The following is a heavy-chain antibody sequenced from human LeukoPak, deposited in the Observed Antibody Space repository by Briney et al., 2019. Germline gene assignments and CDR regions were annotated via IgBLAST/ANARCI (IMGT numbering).Heavy chain of an antibody. J-gene: IGHJ5*02. CDR1: GFTFNTYW. CDR3: TRRVSATRWFDP. CDR2: IYQDGSEK. V-gene: IGHV3-7*01. D-gene: IGHD2-15*01. Sequence: SGGSLRLSCAASGFTFNTYWISWVRQAPGEGLEWVANIYQDGSEKHCVDSVKGRFTISRDNAKNTLYLQMNSLRVEDTAVYYCTRRVSATRWFDPWGQGTLVTVSS.